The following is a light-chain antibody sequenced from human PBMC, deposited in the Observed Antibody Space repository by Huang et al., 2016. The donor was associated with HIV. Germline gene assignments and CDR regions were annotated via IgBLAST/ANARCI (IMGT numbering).Light chain of an antibody. V-gene: IGKV3-11*01. CDR2: DGS. Sequence: IVLTQSPATLSLSPGERATLSCRASQGVSNYLAWYQHKPGQAPRLLIYDGSNRATGIPPRFSGSGSGTDFTLTISNLEPEDFAVYYCQQRSDWPFTFGGGTTVEIK. J-gene: IGKJ4*01. CDR3: QQRSDWPFT. CDR1: QGVSNY.